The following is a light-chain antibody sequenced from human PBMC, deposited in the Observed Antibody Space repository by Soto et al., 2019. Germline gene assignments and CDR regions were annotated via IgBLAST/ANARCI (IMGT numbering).Light chain of an antibody. CDR2: GAS. CDR3: QQYVSSPWA. CDR1: QSVTNSF. J-gene: IGKJ1*01. V-gene: IGKV3-20*01. Sequence: EIVLAQSPGTLSLSPGERATLSCRASQSVTNSFLASYQQKPDQAPRLLIYGASRRATGFPDRFTGSGSGTDFTLTISRLESEDFAVYYCQQYVSSPWAFGQATNVEI.